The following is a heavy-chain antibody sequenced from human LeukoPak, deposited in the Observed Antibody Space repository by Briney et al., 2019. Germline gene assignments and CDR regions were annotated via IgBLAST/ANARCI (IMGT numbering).Heavy chain of an antibody. CDR2: ISAYNGNT. CDR3: ARRGSPGFYYYDSSGYYYFDY. CDR1: GYTFTNYT. Sequence: GASVKVSCKASGYTFTNYTINWVRLAPGQGLEWMGWISAYNGNTNYAQKLQGRVTMTTDTSTSTAYMELRSLRSDDTAVCYCARRGSPGFYYYDSSGYYYFDYWGQGTLVTVSS. D-gene: IGHD3-22*01. V-gene: IGHV1-18*01. J-gene: IGHJ4*02.